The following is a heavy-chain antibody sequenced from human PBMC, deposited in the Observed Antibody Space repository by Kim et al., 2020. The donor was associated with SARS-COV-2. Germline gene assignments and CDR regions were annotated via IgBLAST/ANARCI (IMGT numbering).Heavy chain of an antibody. Sequence: GGSLRLSCAGSGFIFSNAWMSWVRQAPGKGLEWVGRIKSKEDGETTDYAAPVKGRFTISRDDSESKLFLQMNSLKIEDTAVYYCSLEPSTGPYYWGQGTLVTVPS. CDR2: IKSKEDGETT. J-gene: IGHJ4*02. CDR1: GFIFSNAW. CDR3: SLEPSTGPYY. D-gene: IGHD2-2*01. V-gene: IGHV3-15*01.